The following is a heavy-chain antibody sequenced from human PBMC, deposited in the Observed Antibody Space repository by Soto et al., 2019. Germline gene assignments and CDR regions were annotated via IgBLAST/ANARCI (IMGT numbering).Heavy chain of an antibody. CDR3: ARGSSSWSP. D-gene: IGHD6-13*01. CDR1: AGSISDYY. Sequence: QVQLQESGPALVKPSETLSLTCTVSAGSISDYYWSWIRQPPGKGLEWIGYIYYTGSTNYNPSLKSRVTISVDTSKNQFSLRLSSVTAADTAVYYCARGSSSWSPWGQGTLVTVSS. J-gene: IGHJ5*02. V-gene: IGHV4-59*01. CDR2: IYYTGST.